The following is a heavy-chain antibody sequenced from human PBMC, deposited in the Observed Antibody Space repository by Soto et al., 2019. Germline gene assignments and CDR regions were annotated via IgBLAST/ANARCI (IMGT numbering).Heavy chain of an antibody. D-gene: IGHD5-12*01. V-gene: IGHV3-21*01. CDR3: VRHSGYALDY. J-gene: IGHJ4*01. CDR2: ISSTSTYI. Sequence: GGSLRLSCAASGFTFSTHSMYWVRQAPGKGLQWVSSISSTSTYIYYADSLKGRFTISRDNAKNSVYLQMNSLRAEDTAVYYCVRHSGYALDYWGHGTLVTVSS. CDR1: GFTFSTHS.